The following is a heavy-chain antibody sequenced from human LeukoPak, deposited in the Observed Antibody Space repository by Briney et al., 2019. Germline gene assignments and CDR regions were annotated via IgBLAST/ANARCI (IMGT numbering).Heavy chain of an antibody. CDR3: ARKRSYCGGDCPNFDY. J-gene: IGHJ4*02. Sequence: SETLSLTCTVSGGSISSYYWIWIRQPPGKGLDGIGYIYYSGSTNYNPSLKSRVTISVDTPKNQFSLKLSSVTDADTAVYYCARKRSYCGGDCPNFDYWGQGTLVTVSS. V-gene: IGHV4-59*01. D-gene: IGHD2-21*02. CDR1: GGSISSYY. CDR2: IYYSGST.